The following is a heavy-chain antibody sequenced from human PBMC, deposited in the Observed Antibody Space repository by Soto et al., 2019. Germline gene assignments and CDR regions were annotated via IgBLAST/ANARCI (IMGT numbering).Heavy chain of an antibody. D-gene: IGHD2-8*01. CDR2: MNPNSADT. J-gene: IGHJ4*02. V-gene: IGHV1-8*01. CDR1: GYTFTKYE. CDR3: AAIGREYGVPFDY. Sequence: QVQLVQSGAEVKKPGASVKVSCKASGYTFTKYEIHWVRQATGQGLEWMGWMNPNSADTGYAQKFQGRLTMARDSSTSTADMELSGLRSEDAAVYYCAAIGREYGVPFDYWGQGSLVTVSS.